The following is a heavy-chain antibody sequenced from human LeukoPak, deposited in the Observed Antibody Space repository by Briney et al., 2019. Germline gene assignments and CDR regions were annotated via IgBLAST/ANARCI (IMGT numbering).Heavy chain of an antibody. D-gene: IGHD3-10*01. CDR1: GGSISSYY. Sequence: SETLSLTCTVSGGSISSYYWSWIRQPPGKGLEWIGYIYYSGSTNYNPSLKSRVTISVDTSKNQFSLKLSSVTAADTAVYYCARFTYYYGSGSNDTFDIWGQGTMATVSS. CDR3: ARFTYYYGSGSNDTFDI. V-gene: IGHV4-59*01. CDR2: IYYSGST. J-gene: IGHJ3*02.